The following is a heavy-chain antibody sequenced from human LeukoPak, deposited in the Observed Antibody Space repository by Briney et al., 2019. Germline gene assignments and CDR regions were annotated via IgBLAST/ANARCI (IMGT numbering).Heavy chain of an antibody. Sequence: GGSLRLSCVVSEFTFRRYWMSWVRQAPGKGLEWVANIKEDGSEKYYVDSVKGRFTISRDNAISRDNAKNSLFLQMNSLRAGDTAVYYCASLLSGGFDIWGQGTMVTVSS. CDR2: IKEDGSEK. D-gene: IGHD2-2*01. J-gene: IGHJ3*02. CDR3: ASLLSGGFDI. V-gene: IGHV3-7*03. CDR1: EFTFRRYW.